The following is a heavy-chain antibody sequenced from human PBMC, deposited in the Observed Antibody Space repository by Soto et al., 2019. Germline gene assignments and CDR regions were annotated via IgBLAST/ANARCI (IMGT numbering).Heavy chain of an antibody. CDR3: ARGAAAGVDYGMDV. CDR2: IYRSGGT. D-gene: IGHD6-13*01. CDR1: GGSISTYY. J-gene: IGHJ6*02. Sequence: SETLSLTCSVSGGSISTYYWSWIRQTAGKGLEWIGRIYRSGGTNFNPSLKSRVTMSVDTSKNQFSLKLSSVVAADTAVYYCARGAAAGVDYGMDVWGQGTTVTVSS. V-gene: IGHV4-4*07.